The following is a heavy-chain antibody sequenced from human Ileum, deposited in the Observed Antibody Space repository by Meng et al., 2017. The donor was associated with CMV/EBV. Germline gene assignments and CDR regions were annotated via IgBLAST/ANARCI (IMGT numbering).Heavy chain of an antibody. CDR1: GGSISGDNHW. V-gene: IGHV4-30-4*08. CDR2: INHKGNT. Sequence: QVRLQESGPGPVESSETLSLTCPVSGGSISGDNHWWTWIRQPPGKGLEWIGYINHKGNTYHNPSLKSRLTLSIDTSKNQFSLNLNYVTGADTAVYYCARDPNDGYGGIDSWGQGTLVTVSS. CDR3: ARDPNDGYGGIDS. D-gene: IGHD5-24*01. J-gene: IGHJ5*01.